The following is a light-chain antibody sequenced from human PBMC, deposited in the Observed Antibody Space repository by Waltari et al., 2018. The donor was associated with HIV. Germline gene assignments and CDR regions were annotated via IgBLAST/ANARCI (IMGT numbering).Light chain of an antibody. Sequence: HSALTQPASVSGSPGQSITISCTGTSNDVGDYNFVSWYQQHPGKAPKLMIYDVSNRPSVASSRFSGSKSGVTASLTISGLQAEDESDYYCSSYTSTSTLVFGGGTKLTVL. CDR2: DVS. J-gene: IGLJ3*02. CDR1: SNDVGDYNF. V-gene: IGLV2-14*03. CDR3: SSYTSTSTLV.